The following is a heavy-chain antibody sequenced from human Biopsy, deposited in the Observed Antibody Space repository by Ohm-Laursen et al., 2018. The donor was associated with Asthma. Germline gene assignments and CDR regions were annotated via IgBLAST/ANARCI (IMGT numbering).Heavy chain of an antibody. J-gene: IGHJ4*02. CDR3: ASPVNRAFGGYEWAAVFDY. D-gene: IGHD5-12*01. Sequence: SDTLSPTCTVSGASIRGSGSYWAWIRQAPGKGPEWIGTTHYSGSTFYKPSLRSRVTMSLDTSTNQFSLRLRSVTATDTAVYYCASPVNRAFGGYEWAAVFDYWGQGILVTVSS. CDR1: GASIRGSGSY. CDR2: THYSGST. V-gene: IGHV4-39*01.